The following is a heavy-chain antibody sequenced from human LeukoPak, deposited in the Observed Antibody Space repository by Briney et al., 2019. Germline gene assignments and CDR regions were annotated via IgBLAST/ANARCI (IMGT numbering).Heavy chain of an antibody. D-gene: IGHD6-19*01. CDR3: AKDQFSSGLNWFDP. J-gene: IGHJ5*02. CDR2: ISGSGGST. CDR1: GFTFSSYA. V-gene: IGHV3-23*01. Sequence: GGSLRLSCAASGFTFSSYAMSWVRQAPGKGLEWVSAISGSGGSTYYANSVKGRFTISRDNSKNTLYLQMNSLRAEDTAVYYCAKDQFSSGLNWFDPWGQGTLVTVSS.